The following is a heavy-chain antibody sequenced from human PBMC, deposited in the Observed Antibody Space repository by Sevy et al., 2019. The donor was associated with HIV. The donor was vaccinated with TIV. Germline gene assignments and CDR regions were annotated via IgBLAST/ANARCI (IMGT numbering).Heavy chain of an antibody. CDR3: ARGGDSSSWHYYYYMDV. CDR1: GFTFSSYE. V-gene: IGHV3-48*03. J-gene: IGHJ6*03. D-gene: IGHD6-13*01. CDR2: ISSSGSTI. Sequence: GRSLRLSCAASGFTFSSYEMNWVRQAPGKGLEWVSYISSSGSTIYYADSVKGRFTISRDNAKNSLYLQMNSLRAEDTAVYYCARGGDSSSWHYYYYMDVWGKGTTVTVSS.